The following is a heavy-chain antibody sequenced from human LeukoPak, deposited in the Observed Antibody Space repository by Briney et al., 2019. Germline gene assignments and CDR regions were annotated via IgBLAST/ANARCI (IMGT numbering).Heavy chain of an antibody. CDR3: ARDWGYKIAAAVPTIFDY. D-gene: IGHD6-13*01. CDR2: ISSSSSYI. CDR1: GFTFSSYS. V-gene: IGHV3-21*01. Sequence: GGSLRLSCAASGFTFSSYSMNRVRQAPGKGLEWVSSISSSSSYIYYADSVKGRFTISRDNAKNSLYLQMNSLRAEDTAVYYCARDWGYKIAAAVPTIFDYWGQGTLVTVSS. J-gene: IGHJ4*02.